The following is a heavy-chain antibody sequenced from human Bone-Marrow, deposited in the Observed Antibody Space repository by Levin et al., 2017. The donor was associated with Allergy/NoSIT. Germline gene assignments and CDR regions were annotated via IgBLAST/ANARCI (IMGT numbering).Heavy chain of an antibody. V-gene: IGHV3-23*01. D-gene: IGHD2-15*01. CDR3: AKDLWRGRRISPLDS. CDR2: ISTGGETP. CDR1: GFDFSSYA. Sequence: SCAASGFDFSSYAMNWVRQAPGQGLEWVSGISTGGETPYYADSVKGRFAISRDNSKNTPYLEMNSLSPDDTAAYFCAKDLWRGRRISPLDSWGQGALVTVSS. J-gene: IGHJ4*02.